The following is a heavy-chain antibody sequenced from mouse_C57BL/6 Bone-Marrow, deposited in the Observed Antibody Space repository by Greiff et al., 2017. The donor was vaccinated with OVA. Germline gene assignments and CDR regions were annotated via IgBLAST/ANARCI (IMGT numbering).Heavy chain of an antibody. CDR1: GYTFTSYW. Sequence: VQLQQPGAELVMPGASVKLSCKASGYTFTSYWMHWVKQRPGQGLEWIGEIDPSDSYTNYNQKFKGKSTLTVDKSSSTAYMQLSSLTSEDSAVYYCARSQVLGPCDYWGQGTTRTVSS. D-gene: IGHD4-1*01. J-gene: IGHJ2*01. CDR2: IDPSDSYT. CDR3: ARSQVLGPCDY. V-gene: IGHV1-69*01.